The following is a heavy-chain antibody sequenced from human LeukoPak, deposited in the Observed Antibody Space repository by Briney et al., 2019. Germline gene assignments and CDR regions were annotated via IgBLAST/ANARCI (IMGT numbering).Heavy chain of an antibody. V-gene: IGHV1-2*02. J-gene: IGHJ4*02. Sequence: EASVKVSCKASGYTFTGYYMHRVRQAPGQGVEWMVWINPDSGGTNYAQKFQGRVTMTRDTSIRTAYMELSRLRSDDTAVYYCARVLFYSSGNKSNRVDYWGQGTLVTVSS. CDR3: ARVLFYSSGNKSNRVDY. CDR2: INPDSGGT. D-gene: IGHD6-19*01. CDR1: GYTFTGYY.